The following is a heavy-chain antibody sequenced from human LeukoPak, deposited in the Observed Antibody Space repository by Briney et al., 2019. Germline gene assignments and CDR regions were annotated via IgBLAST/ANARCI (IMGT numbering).Heavy chain of an antibody. CDR1: GFTFSNAW. D-gene: IGHD5-12*01. CDR2: IKSKTDGGTT. CDR3: TTAPPRYSGYDLNYYYYMDV. V-gene: IGHV3-15*01. Sequence: PGGSLRLSCAASGFTFSNAWMSWVRQAPGKGLEWVGRIKSKTDGGTTDYAAPVKGRFTISRDDSKNTLYLQMNSLKTEDTAVYYCTTAPPRYSGYDLNYYYYMDVWGKGTTVTVSS. J-gene: IGHJ6*03.